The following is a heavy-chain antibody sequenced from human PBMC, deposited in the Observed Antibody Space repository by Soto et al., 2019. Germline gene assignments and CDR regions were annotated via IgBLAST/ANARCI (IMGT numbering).Heavy chain of an antibody. V-gene: IGHV4-34*01. CDR2: INHGGSA. Sequence: SETLSLTCAVYGGSFSGYYWSWIRQPPGKGLEWIGEINHGGSANYNPSLESRVTISVDTSKNQFSLNLSSVSAADTAVYYCARVSVLSGFDFWSGYKRWYDPWGQGTPVTVSS. CDR1: GGSFSGYY. J-gene: IGHJ5*02. D-gene: IGHD3-3*01. CDR3: ARVSVLSGFDFWSGYKRWYDP.